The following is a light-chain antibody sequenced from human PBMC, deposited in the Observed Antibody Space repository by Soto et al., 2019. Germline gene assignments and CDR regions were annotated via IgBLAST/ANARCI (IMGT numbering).Light chain of an antibody. CDR1: SSNVGSYKL. V-gene: IGLV2-23*02. CDR3: CSSGGSPTYV. Sequence: QSALTQPASVSGSPGQSITISCTGTSSNVGSYKLVSWYQQHPGKAPKLMIFEVNKRRSGVSNRFSGSKSGNTASLTISGLKVEDEADYYCCSSGGSPTYVFGTGTKVTV. J-gene: IGLJ1*01. CDR2: EVN.